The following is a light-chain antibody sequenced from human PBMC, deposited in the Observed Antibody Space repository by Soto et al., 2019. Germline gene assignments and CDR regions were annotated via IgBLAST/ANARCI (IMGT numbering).Light chain of an antibody. J-gene: IGKJ1*01. Sequence: DIEMTQPPPSLSASIGDRVTLTSRASQRIGTNLNWYQQRPGKAPKLLIYAVSSLQSGVSSRFSGSGSGTEFTLTISSLQPDDFATYYCQHYNSYRWPFGQGTKVDI. CDR2: AVS. CDR3: QHYNSYRWP. CDR1: QRIGTN. V-gene: IGKV1-5*01.